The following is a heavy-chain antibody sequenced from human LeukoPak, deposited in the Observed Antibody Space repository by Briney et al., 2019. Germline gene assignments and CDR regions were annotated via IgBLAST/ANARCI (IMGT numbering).Heavy chain of an antibody. J-gene: IGHJ4*02. D-gene: IGHD5-12*01. Sequence: PGGSLRLSCAASGFTFSSYGMHWVRQAPGKGLEWVAFIRYDGSNKYYADSVKGRFTISRDNSKNTLYLQMNSLRAEDTAVYYCAKGGGYDYVLARGGDYWGQGTLVTVSS. CDR3: AKGGGYDYVLARGGDY. CDR1: GFTFSSYG. CDR2: IRYDGSNK. V-gene: IGHV3-30*02.